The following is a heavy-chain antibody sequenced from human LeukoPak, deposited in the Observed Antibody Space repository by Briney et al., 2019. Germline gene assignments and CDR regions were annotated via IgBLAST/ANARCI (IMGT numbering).Heavy chain of an antibody. Sequence: GGSLRLSCAASGFTFSSYGMSWVRQAPGKGLEWVSAISGSGSTIYYADSVKGRFTISRDNAKNSLYLQMNSLRAEDTAVYYCARGRAVADYWGQGTLVTVSS. J-gene: IGHJ4*02. CDR3: ARGRAVADY. V-gene: IGHV3-21*04. CDR2: ISGSGSTI. D-gene: IGHD6-19*01. CDR1: GFTFSSYG.